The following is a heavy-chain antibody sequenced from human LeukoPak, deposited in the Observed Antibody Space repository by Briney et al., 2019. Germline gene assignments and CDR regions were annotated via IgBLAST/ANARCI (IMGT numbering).Heavy chain of an antibody. CDR3: AHRPSSFGHNWFDP. V-gene: IGHV2-5*02. D-gene: IGHD2-2*01. CDR2: IYWDDDK. CDR1: GFSLPTSGVG. J-gene: IGHJ5*02. Sequence: SGPTLLKPTQTLTLTCSFSGFSLPTSGVGVGWIRQPPGKALEWLALIYWDDDKRYSPSLKSRLTITKDTSKNQVVLTMTNMDPVDTATYYCAHRPSSFGHNWFDPWGQGTQVTVSS.